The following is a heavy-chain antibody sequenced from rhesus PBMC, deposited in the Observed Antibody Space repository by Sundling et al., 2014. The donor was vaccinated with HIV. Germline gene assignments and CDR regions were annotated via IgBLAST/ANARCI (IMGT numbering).Heavy chain of an antibody. V-gene: IGHV3S42*01. CDR3: AKGNWNYFDY. D-gene: IGHD1-26*01. J-gene: IGHJ4*01. CDR1: GFTFSSYG. Sequence: EVQLVESGGGLVQPGGSLRLSCAASGFTFSSYGIYWVRQAPGKGLEWISAISSGGGSTYYADSVKGRFTVSRDNSKNTLSLQMNSLRAEDTAVYYCAKGNWNYFDYWGQGVLVTVSS. CDR2: ISSGGGST.